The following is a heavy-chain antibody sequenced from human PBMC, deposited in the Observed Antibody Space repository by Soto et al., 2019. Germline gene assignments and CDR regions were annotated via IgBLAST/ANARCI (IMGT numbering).Heavy chain of an antibody. CDR2: LYYRGST. CDR3: ARGGRRSPGMDV. Sequence: QVQLQESGPGLVKPSQTLSLTCTVSGGSISSGGYYWSWIRQHPGKGLEWIGYLYYRGSTYYNPSLRSRVTISVDTSKNQFSLKLSSVTAADTAVYYCARGGRRSPGMDVWGQGTTVTVSS. V-gene: IGHV4-31*03. CDR1: GGSISSGGYY. J-gene: IGHJ6*02.